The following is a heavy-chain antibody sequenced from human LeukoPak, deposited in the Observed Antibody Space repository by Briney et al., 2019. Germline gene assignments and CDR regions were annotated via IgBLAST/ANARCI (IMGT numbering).Heavy chain of an antibody. V-gene: IGHV4-59*08. CDR2: IYYSGST. CDR3: AKPRSRIDYVLDY. Sequence: SETLSLTCTVSGGSISSYYWSWIRQPPGKGLEWIGYIYYSGSTNYNPSLKSRVTISVDTSKNQFSLKLSSVTAADTAVYYCAKPRSRIDYVLDYWGQGTLVTVSS. J-gene: IGHJ4*02. CDR1: GGSISSYY. D-gene: IGHD4-17*01.